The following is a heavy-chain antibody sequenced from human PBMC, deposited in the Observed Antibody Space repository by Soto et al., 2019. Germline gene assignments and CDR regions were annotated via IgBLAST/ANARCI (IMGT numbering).Heavy chain of an antibody. V-gene: IGHV3-23*01. Sequence: GGSLRLSCAASGFTFSSYAMSWVRQAPGKGLEWVSAISGSGGSTYYADSVKGRLTISRDNSKNTLYLQMTSLRAEDTAVYYCAKVPESIFGVAGAFDIWGQGTMVTVSS. CDR2: ISGSGGST. J-gene: IGHJ3*02. D-gene: IGHD3-3*01. CDR1: GFTFSSYA. CDR3: AKVPESIFGVAGAFDI.